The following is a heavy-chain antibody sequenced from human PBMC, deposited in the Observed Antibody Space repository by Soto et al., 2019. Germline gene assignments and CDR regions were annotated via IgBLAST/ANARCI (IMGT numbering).Heavy chain of an antibody. Sequence: QVQLMESGGGVVQPGRSLRLSCAASGFTFNIYGMHWVRQAAGKGLEWVAVIWYDGSKKDYADSVKDRFTISRDNSKNMVFLQMDRLRVEDTAVYYCARVKGASLDYWGQGALVTVSS. J-gene: IGHJ4*02. CDR1: GFTFNIYG. CDR2: IWYDGSKK. CDR3: ARVKGASLDY. D-gene: IGHD1-26*01. V-gene: IGHV3-33*01.